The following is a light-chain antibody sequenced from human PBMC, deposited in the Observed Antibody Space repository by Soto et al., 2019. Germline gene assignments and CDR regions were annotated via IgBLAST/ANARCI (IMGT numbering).Light chain of an antibody. Sequence: DIQMTQSPSSLSASVGDRVTITCRASQGISIYLAWYQQKPGEVPQLLIYAASTLQSGVPSRFSGSGSGTDFTLTINSLQPEDGATYYCQKYDNAPRAFGQGTRVDIK. J-gene: IGKJ1*01. CDR3: QKYDNAPRA. CDR2: AAS. V-gene: IGKV1-27*01. CDR1: QGISIY.